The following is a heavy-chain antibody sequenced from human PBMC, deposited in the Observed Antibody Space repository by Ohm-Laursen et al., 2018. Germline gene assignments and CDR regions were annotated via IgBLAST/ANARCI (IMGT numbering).Heavy chain of an antibody. J-gene: IGHJ5*02. CDR1: GFTFRSYA. CDR3: AKARSAVVFAASNH. Sequence: SLRLSCTASGFTFRSYAMSWVRQAPGKGLEWVSGISGSGDNTYYADSVKGRFTISRDSSENTVYFQMNDLRAEDTALYYCAKARSAVVFAASNHWGQGALVIVSS. V-gene: IGHV3-23*01. D-gene: IGHD2-15*01. CDR2: ISGSGDNT.